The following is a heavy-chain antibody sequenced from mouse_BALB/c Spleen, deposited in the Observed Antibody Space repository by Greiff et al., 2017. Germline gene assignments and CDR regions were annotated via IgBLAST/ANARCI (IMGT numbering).Heavy chain of an antibody. J-gene: IGHJ1*01. CDR1: GFTFSSYG. V-gene: IGHV5-6-3*01. Sequence: EVQGVESGGGLVQPGGSLKLSCAASGFTFSSYGMSWVRQTPDKRLELVATINSNGGSTYYPDSVKGRFTISRDNAKNTLYLQMSSLKSEDTAMYYCARDRVITTVPWYFDVWGAGTTVTVSS. CDR3: ARDRVITTVPWYFDV. D-gene: IGHD1-1*01. CDR2: INSNGGST.